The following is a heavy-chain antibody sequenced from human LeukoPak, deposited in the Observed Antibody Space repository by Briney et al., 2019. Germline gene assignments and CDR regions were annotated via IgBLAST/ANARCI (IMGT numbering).Heavy chain of an antibody. CDR1: RGTLSSYA. CDR2: IIPIFGTA. D-gene: IGHD4-23*01. J-gene: IGHJ5*02. Sequence: SVSVSCKASRGTLSSYAIGWVRQAPGQGVGWMGGIIPIFGTANDAQTSQGRGTIATDESTSTANIELSSLRSEDTAVYYCARVPTVVTPRNLRVWFDPWGQGTLVTVPS. CDR3: ARVPTVVTPRNLRVWFDP. V-gene: IGHV1-69*05.